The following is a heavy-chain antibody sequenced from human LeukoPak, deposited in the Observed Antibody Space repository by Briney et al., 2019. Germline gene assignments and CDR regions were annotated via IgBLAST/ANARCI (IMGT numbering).Heavy chain of an antibody. Sequence: SETLSLTCTVSGGSVSSGSYYWSWIRQPPGKGLEWIGYIYYSGSTNYNPSLKSRVTISVDTSKNQFSLKLSSVTAADTAVYYCARSLDGWFDPWGQGTLVTVSS. CDR3: ARSLDGWFDP. D-gene: IGHD4-17*01. V-gene: IGHV4-61*01. J-gene: IGHJ5*02. CDR1: GGSVSSGSYY. CDR2: IYYSGST.